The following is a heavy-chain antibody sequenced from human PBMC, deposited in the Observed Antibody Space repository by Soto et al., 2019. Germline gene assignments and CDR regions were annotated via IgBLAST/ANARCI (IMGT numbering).Heavy chain of an antibody. J-gene: IGHJ5*02. CDR2: ISATGGLK. V-gene: IGHV3-23*01. D-gene: IGHD3-9*01. CDR3: GRRVRASSGRLDP. CDR1: GFSFNIYA. Sequence: GGSMRLSCAASGFSFNIYAMAWVRQSPGKGLRWVSGISATGGLKYYADSVQGRFTISRDNSKNTLYLQMDHRRDEDTAIYYCGRRVRASSGRLDPWGQGTQGTVSS.